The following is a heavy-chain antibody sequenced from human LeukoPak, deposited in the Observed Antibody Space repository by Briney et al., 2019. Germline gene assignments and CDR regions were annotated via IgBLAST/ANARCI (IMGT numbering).Heavy chain of an antibody. CDR2: IIPIFGTA. CDR1: GGTFSSYA. CDR3: ARALQPYYYDSSGYYASSFDY. D-gene: IGHD3-22*01. Sequence: SVKVSCKASGGTFSSYAISWVRQAPGQGLEWMGGIIPIFGTANYAQKFQGRVTITADESTSTAYMELSSLRSEDTAVYYCARALQPYYYDSSGYYASSFDYWGQGTLVTVSS. V-gene: IGHV1-69*13. J-gene: IGHJ4*02.